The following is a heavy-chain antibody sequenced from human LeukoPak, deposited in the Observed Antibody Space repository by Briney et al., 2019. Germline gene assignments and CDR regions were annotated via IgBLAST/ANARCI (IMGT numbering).Heavy chain of an antibody. Sequence: PSETLSLTCTVSGGSISSYYWSWIRLPPGKGLEWIGYLSKSGNTNYSPSLKSRVTIFGDTSKNQFFLKLSSVTAADTAVYYCARARYVNSFYAFDIWGQGTLVTVSS. D-gene: IGHD3-9*01. CDR1: GGSISSYY. J-gene: IGHJ3*02. V-gene: IGHV4-59*01. CDR3: ARARYVNSFYAFDI. CDR2: LSKSGNT.